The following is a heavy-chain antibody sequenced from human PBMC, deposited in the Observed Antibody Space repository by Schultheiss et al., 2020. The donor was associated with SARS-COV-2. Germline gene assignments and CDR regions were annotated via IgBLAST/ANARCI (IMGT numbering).Heavy chain of an antibody. V-gene: IGHV1-2*06. J-gene: IGHJ4*02. D-gene: IGHD3-16*02. CDR1: GYTFTGYY. CDR2: INPNSGGT. CDR3: ARALGVWGSYHDY. Sequence: ASVKVSCKASGYTFTGYYMHWVRQAPGQGLEWMGRINPNSGGTNYAQKFQGRVTMTRDTSTSTVYMELRSLRSDDTAVYYCARALGVWGSYHDYWGQGTLVTVSS.